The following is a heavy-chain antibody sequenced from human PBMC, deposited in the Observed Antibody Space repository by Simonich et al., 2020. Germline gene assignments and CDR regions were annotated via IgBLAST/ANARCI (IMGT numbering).Heavy chain of an antibody. D-gene: IGHD3-16*01. CDR1: GFTFSSYS. CDR3: AREQARGGAFDI. V-gene: IGHV3-21*01. Sequence: EVQLVESGGGLVKPGGSLRLSWAASGFTFSSYSMNWVRQAPGKGLEWVSSISSSSSYIYYADSVKGRFTISRDNAKNSLYLQMNSLRAEDTAVYYCAREQARGGAFDIWGQGTMVTVSS. CDR2: ISSSSSYI. J-gene: IGHJ3*02.